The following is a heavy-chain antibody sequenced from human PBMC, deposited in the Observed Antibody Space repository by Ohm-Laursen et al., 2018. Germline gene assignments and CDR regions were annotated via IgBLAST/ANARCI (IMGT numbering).Heavy chain of an antibody. D-gene: IGHD3-22*01. J-gene: IGHJ4*02. CDR2: INPNSGGT. V-gene: IGHV1-2*02. Sequence: GASVKVSCNASGYTFTGYYMHWVRQAPGQGLEWMGWINPNSGGTNYAQKFQGRVTMTRDTSISTAYMELSRLRSDDTAVYYCALVVQWLFGYWGQGTLVTVSS. CDR1: GYTFTGYY. CDR3: ALVVQWLFGY.